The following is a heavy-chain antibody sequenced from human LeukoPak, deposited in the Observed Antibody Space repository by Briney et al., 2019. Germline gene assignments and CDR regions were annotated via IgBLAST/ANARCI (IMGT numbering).Heavy chain of an antibody. CDR2: IYYSGTT. CDR3: ARERADYYFDY. CDR1: GGSISSHY. D-gene: IGHD3-3*01. J-gene: IGHJ4*02. V-gene: IGHV4-59*11. Sequence: SETLSLTCTVSGGSISSHYWSWIRQPPGKGLEWIGYIYYSGTTNYNPSLKSPVTMSVDTSKNQFSLKLSSVTAADTAVYYCARERADYYFDYWGQGTLVTVSS.